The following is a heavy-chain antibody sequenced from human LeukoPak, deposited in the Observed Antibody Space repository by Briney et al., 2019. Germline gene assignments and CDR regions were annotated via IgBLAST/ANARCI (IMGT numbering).Heavy chain of an antibody. CDR2: ISIDGNNK. D-gene: IGHD1-7*01. CDR3: ARGVGNWSYDS. V-gene: IGHV3-30-3*01. Sequence: PGGSLRLSCAASGFTVSSNYMSWVRQAPGKGLEWVAVISIDGNNKFFADSVKGRFTISRDNSKNTVYLQMNSLRGEDTAVYYCARGVGNWSYDSWGQGSLVIVSS. J-gene: IGHJ5*01. CDR1: GFTVSSNY.